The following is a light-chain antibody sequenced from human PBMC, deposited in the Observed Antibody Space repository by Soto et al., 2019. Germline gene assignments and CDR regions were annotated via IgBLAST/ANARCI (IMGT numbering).Light chain of an antibody. CDR1: SSDVGSYNL. Sequence: QSALTQPASVSGSPGQSITISCTGTSSDVGSYNLVSWYQQHPGKAPKLMIYEGSKRPSWVSNRFSGSKSSNTASLTISGRQAEDEGDYYCCSYAGRWVFGGGTKLTVL. CDR3: CSYAGRWV. V-gene: IGLV2-23*01. J-gene: IGLJ2*01. CDR2: EGS.